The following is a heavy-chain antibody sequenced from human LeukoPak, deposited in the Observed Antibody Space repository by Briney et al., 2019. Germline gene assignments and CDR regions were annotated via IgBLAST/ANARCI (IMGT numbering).Heavy chain of an antibody. CDR3: AKESPYCTNGVCYFDY. CDR1: GFTFSSYA. CDR2: ISGSGGST. Sequence: PGGSRRLSCAASGFTFSSYAMSWVRQAPGKGLEWVSSISGSGGSTYYADSVKGRFTISRDNSKNTLYLKMNSLRAEDTAVYYCAKESPYCTNGVCYFDYWGQGTLVTVSS. V-gene: IGHV3-23*01. J-gene: IGHJ4*02. D-gene: IGHD2-8*01.